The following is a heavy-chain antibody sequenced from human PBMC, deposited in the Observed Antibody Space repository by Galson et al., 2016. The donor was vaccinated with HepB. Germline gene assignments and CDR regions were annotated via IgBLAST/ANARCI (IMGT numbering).Heavy chain of an antibody. J-gene: IGHJ4*02. D-gene: IGHD6-19*01. CDR3: ARFIISSGSLDF. Sequence: DSVTGRFTISRDNAKNSVFLHMNSLRAEDTALYYCARFIISSGSLDFWGLGTLVTVSS. V-gene: IGHV3-11*06.